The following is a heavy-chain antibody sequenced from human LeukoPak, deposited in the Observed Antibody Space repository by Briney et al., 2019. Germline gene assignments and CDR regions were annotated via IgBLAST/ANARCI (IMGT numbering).Heavy chain of an antibody. D-gene: IGHD1-26*01. J-gene: IGHJ4*02. CDR3: GRDLGGRSGY. Sequence: PGGSLRLSCAASGFTVSSNYMSWVRQAPGKGLEWVSVIYSGGSTYYADSVKGRFSISRDNAKNTLYLQMNSLRAEDTAVYYCGRDLGGRSGYWGQGTLVTVSS. CDR1: GFTVSSNY. V-gene: IGHV3-53*01. CDR2: IYSGGST.